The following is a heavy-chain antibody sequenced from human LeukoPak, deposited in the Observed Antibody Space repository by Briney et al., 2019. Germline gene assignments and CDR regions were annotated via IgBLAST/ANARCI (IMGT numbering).Heavy chain of an antibody. J-gene: IGHJ4*02. CDR1: GFTFSSYG. D-gene: IGHD5-12*01. Sequence: GGSLRLSCAASGFTFSSYGMQWFRQAPDKGLEWVAAISNDGSNKYYADSVKGRFTMSRDNSKNTLYLQMNSLGAEDTAVYYCAKVDIVATIDAGRLVDYWGQGTLVTVCS. V-gene: IGHV3-30*18. CDR3: AKVDIVATIDAGRLVDY. CDR2: ISNDGSNK.